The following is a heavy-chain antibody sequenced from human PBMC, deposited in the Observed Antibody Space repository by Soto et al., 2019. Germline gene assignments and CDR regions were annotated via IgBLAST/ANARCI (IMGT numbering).Heavy chain of an antibody. CDR1: GYSFTSYW. CDR2: IYPSDSDT. D-gene: IGHD5-18*01. J-gene: IGHJ5*02. Sequence: GESLKISCKGSGYSFTSYWISWVRQMPGKGLEWMGRIYPSDSDTRYSPSFQGQVTISADKSISTAYLQWSSLKASDTAMYYCARLNDVDTAMVTIRWFDPWGQGTLVTVSS. V-gene: IGHV5-51*01. CDR3: ARLNDVDTAMVTIRWFDP.